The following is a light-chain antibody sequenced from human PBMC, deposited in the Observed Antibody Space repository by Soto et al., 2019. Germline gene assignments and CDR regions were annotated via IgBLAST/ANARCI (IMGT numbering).Light chain of an antibody. V-gene: IGKV3-15*01. CDR2: GVS. J-gene: IGKJ3*01. CDR3: QHYNGWPPGVT. Sequence: EIVMTQSPATLSVSPGERATLSCSTSQSVSSNLAWYQQKPGQAPRLLIYGVSTRATGIPARFSVSGSGTEFTLTISSLQSEDFAIYYCQHYNGWPPGVTVGPGTKVDLK. CDR1: QSVSSN.